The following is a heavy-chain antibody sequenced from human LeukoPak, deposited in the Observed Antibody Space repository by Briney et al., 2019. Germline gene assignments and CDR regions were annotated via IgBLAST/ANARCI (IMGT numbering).Heavy chain of an antibody. V-gene: IGHV3-30*04. J-gene: IGHJ2*01. CDR3: AKVSTITEAGLRYFDL. CDR2: ISYDGSNK. CDR1: GFTFSSYA. D-gene: IGHD6-19*01. Sequence: PGGSLRLSCAASGFTFSSYAMHWVRQAPGKGLEWVAVISYDGSNKYYADSVKGRFTISRDNSKNTLYLQVNSLRAEDTALYYCAKVSTITEAGLRYFDLWGRGTLVTVSS.